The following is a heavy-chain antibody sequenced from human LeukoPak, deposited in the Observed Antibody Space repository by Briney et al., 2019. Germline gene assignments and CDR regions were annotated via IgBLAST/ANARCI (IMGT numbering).Heavy chain of an antibody. D-gene: IGHD3-10*01. CDR3: ARDNHYYGSGSYDY. V-gene: IGHV3-33*01. J-gene: IGHJ4*02. CDR1: GFTFSSYG. CDR2: IWYDGSNK. Sequence: QAGGSLRLSCAASGFTFSSYGMHWVRQAPGKGLEWVAVIWYDGSNKYYADSVKGRSIISRDNSKNTLYLQMNSLRAEDTAVYYCARDNHYYGSGSYDYWGQGTLVTVSS.